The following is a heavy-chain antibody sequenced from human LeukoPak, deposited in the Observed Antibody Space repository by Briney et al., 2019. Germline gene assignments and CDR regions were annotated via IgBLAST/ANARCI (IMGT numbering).Heavy chain of an antibody. J-gene: IGHJ4*02. D-gene: IGHD3-9*01. V-gene: IGHV3-23*01. CDR3: AKDQSLRYFDWLPFDY. CDR1: GFTFSSYA. CDR2: ISGSGGST. Sequence: PGGSLRLSCAASGFTFSSYAMSWVRQAPGKGLEWVSAISGSGGSTYYADSVKGRFTISRDNSKNTLYLQMNSLRAEDTAVYYCAKDQSLRYFDWLPFDYWGQGTLVTVSS.